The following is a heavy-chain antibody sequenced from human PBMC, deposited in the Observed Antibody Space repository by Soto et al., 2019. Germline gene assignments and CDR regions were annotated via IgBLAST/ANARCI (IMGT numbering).Heavy chain of an antibody. D-gene: IGHD3-10*01. J-gene: IGHJ4*02. CDR1: GYSFISYP. CDR3: ARDPFTVLRGVIPYSDY. CDR2: INAGDDNT. Sequence: QVRLVQSGAEVKKPGASVKVSCRASGYSFISYPMHWVRQAPGQRPEWMGWINAGDDNTYYSQKFQGRITITRDASASTVYLELSSLRSEDTAVYYCARDPFTVLRGVIPYSDYWGQGTLVTVSS. V-gene: IGHV1-3*01.